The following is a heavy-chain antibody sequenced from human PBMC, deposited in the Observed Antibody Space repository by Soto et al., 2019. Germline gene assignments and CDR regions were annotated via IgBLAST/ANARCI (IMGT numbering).Heavy chain of an antibody. D-gene: IGHD2-2*01. CDR3: ARAGGTVVPAAIWFDP. V-gene: IGHV4-59*01. CDR2: IYYSGST. J-gene: IGHJ5*02. Sequence: PLETLSLTCTVSGCSISSYYWSWIRQPPGKGLEWIGYIYYSGSTNYNPSLKSRVTISVDTSKNQFSLKLSSVTAADTAVYYCARAGGTVVPAAIWFDPWGQGTLVTVSS. CDR1: GCSISSYY.